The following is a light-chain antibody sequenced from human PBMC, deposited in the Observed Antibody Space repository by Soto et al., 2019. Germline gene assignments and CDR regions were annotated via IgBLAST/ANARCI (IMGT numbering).Light chain of an antibody. CDR1: SSDVGTYNL. V-gene: IGLV2-23*01. CDR2: EGS. Sequence: QSVLTQPASVSGSPGQSITISCTGTSSDVGTYNLVSWYQQHPGKAPKLMIYEGSKWPSGVSNRFPGSKSGYTASLTISGLQPEYEAGCFFCSYADRTTYVFGTGTQLTVL. J-gene: IGLJ1*01. CDR3: CSYADRTTYV.